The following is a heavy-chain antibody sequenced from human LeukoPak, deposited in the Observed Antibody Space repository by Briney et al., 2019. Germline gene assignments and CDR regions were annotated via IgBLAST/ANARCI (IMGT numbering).Heavy chain of an antibody. CDR3: ARDQGYYDSSGYYYNWFDP. D-gene: IGHD3-22*01. V-gene: IGHV3-11*01. Sequence: PGGSLRLSCAASGFTFSDYYMSWIRQVPGKGLEWVSYISSSGSTISYADSVKGRFTISRDNAKNSLYLQMNSLRAEDTAVYHCARDQGYYDSSGYYYNWFDPWGQGTLVTVSS. CDR2: ISSSGSTI. CDR1: GFTFSDYY. J-gene: IGHJ5*02.